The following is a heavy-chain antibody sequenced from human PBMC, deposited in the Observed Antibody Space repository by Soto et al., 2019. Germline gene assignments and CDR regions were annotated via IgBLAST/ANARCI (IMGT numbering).Heavy chain of an antibody. CDR2: ISYDGSNK. CDR3: AKDHHYYGSGSYSPPYYYYGMDV. V-gene: IGHV3-30*18. Sequence: PGGSLRLSCAASGFTFSSYGMHWVRQAPGKGLEWVAVISYDGSNKYYADSVKGRFTISRDNSKNTLYLQMNSLRAEDTAVYYCAKDHHYYGSGSYSPPYYYYGMDVPGQGTTVTLPS. CDR1: GFTFSSYG. J-gene: IGHJ6*02. D-gene: IGHD3-10*01.